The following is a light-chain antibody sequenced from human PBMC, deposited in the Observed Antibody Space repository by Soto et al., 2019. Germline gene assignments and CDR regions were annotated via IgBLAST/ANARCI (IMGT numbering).Light chain of an antibody. J-gene: IGKJ1*01. Sequence: DIPMTQSPSTLSASVGDRVTITCRASQRISSWLAWYQQKPGKAPQLLIYDASSLQSGVPSRFSGSGSGTEFTLTISSLQPDDFATYYCQQYNTYSTFGQGTKVEIK. CDR1: QRISSW. V-gene: IGKV1-5*01. CDR3: QQYNTYST. CDR2: DAS.